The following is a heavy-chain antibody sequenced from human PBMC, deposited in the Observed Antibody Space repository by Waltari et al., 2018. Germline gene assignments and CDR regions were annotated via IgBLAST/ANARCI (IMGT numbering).Heavy chain of an antibody. V-gene: IGHV3-9*01. J-gene: IGHJ4*02. D-gene: IGHD6-19*01. Sequence: EVQLVESGGGLVQPGRSLRLSCAASGFTFDDYAMHWVWQAPGKGLEWVSGISWNSGSIGYADSVKGRFTISRDNAKNSLDLQMNSLRAEDTALYYCAKGGGGWYVGWYYFDYWGQGTLVTVSS. CDR3: AKGGGGWYVGWYYFDY. CDR1: GFTFDDYA. CDR2: ISWNSGSI.